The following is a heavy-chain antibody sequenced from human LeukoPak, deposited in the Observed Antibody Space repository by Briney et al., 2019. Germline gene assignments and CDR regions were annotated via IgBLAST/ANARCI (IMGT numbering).Heavy chain of an antibody. J-gene: IGHJ3*02. CDR2: IYSGGST. D-gene: IGHD3-10*01. V-gene: IGHV3-53*01. Sequence: PGGSLRLSCAASGFTVSSNYMSWVRQAPGKGLXWVSVIYSGGSTYYADFVKGRFTISRDNSKNTLYLQMNSLRAEDTAVYYCARGYYGSGSYYKTLGNAFDIWGQGTMVTVSS. CDR3: ARGYYGSGSYYKTLGNAFDI. CDR1: GFTVSSNY.